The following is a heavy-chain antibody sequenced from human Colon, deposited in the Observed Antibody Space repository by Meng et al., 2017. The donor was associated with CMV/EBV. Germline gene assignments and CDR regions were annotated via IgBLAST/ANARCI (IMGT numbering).Heavy chain of an antibody. D-gene: IGHD2-2*01. CDR3: GCGVPAYDY. CDR2: IKSKTDGGAI. Sequence: LVASGGGVVKPGWSFRSSCFASGFIFPGAWLSWVRQTPGKGLEWVGQIKSKTDGGAIDYAASMRGRFTISRDDSRNMVYLQMNSLIIEDTAMYYCGCGVPAYDYWGQGALVTVSS. J-gene: IGHJ4*02. CDR1: GFIFPGAW. V-gene: IGHV3-15*01.